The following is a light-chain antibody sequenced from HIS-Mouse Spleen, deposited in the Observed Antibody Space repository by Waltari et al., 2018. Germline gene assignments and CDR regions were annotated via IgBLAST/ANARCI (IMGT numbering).Light chain of an antibody. CDR3: QSADSSGTYVV. Sequence: YELPQPPSVSVSPGQTARITCSVAAWPKQTSFGYQQKPGPAPGLVIYKEGERPSGIPARFPGSSSGKTVTLTISGVQAEDEADYYCQSADSSGTYVVFGGGTKLTVL. CDR2: KEG. J-gene: IGLJ2*01. V-gene: IGLV3-25*03. CDR1: AWPKQT.